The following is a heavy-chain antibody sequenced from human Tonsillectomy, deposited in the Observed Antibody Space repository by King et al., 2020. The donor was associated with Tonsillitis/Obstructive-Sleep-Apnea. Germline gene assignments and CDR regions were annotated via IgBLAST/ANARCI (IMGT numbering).Heavy chain of an antibody. Sequence: QVQLVQSGAEVKKPGSSVKVSCKASGGTSRRYAITWVRQAPGQGLEWMGGFIPIFRTTNNAQKFQGRVTITADESKNTTYMELSSLTSEDTAVYYCARGAFVAAAGPYFACWGQGTLVTVPA. CDR3: ARGAFVAAAGPYFAC. D-gene: IGHD6-13*01. J-gene: IGHJ4*02. CDR2: FIPIFRTT. CDR1: GGTSRRYA. V-gene: IGHV1-69*01.